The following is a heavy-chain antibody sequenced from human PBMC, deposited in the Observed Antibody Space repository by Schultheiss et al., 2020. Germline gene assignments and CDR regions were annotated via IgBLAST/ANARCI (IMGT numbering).Heavy chain of an antibody. CDR2: IYWDDDK. D-gene: IGHD3-3*01. V-gene: IGHV2-5*02. CDR3: AHSNHDFWSGYQGYFDY. CDR1: GFSLSTSGVG. Sequence: SGPTLVKPTQTLTLTCTFSGFSLSTSGVGVGWIRQPPGKALEWLALIYWDDDKRYSPSLKSRLTITKDTSKNQVVLTMTNMDPVDTATYYCAHSNHDFWSGYQGYFDYWGEGTLVTVS. J-gene: IGHJ4*02.